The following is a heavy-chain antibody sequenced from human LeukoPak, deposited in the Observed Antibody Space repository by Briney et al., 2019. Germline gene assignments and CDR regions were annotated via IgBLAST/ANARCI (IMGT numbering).Heavy chain of an antibody. Sequence: SETLSLTCTVSGGSISSYYWSWIRQPPGKGLEWIGYIYYSGSTNYNPSLKSRVTISVDTSKNQFSLKLSSVTAADTAVYYRARWANGWYAGSAFDIWGQGTMVTVSS. V-gene: IGHV4-59*08. D-gene: IGHD6-19*01. CDR1: GGSISSYY. CDR3: ARWANGWYAGSAFDI. J-gene: IGHJ3*02. CDR2: IYYSGST.